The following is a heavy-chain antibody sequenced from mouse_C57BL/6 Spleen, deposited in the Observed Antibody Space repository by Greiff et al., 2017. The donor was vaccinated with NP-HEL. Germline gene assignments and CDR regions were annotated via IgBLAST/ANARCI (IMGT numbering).Heavy chain of an antibody. CDR2: ISTGGGST. J-gene: IGHJ4*01. D-gene: IGHD2-5*01. Sequence: EVKVVESGGGLVQPGGSLKLSCAASGFTFSDYYMYWVRQTHEKRLEWVAYISTGGGSTYYPDTVKGRFTISRDNAKNTLYLQRSRLKSEDTAMYYCARQGPPYSNYAMDYWGQGTSVTVSS. CDR3: ARQGPPYSNYAMDY. V-gene: IGHV5-12*01. CDR1: GFTFSDYY.